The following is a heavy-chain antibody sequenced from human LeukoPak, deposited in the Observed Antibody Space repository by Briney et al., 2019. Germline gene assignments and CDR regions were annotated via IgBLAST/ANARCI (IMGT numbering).Heavy chain of an antibody. CDR1: GFTVSSNY. CDR3: ARAVSGSYLR. Sequence: GGSLRLSCAAFGFTVSSNYMSWVRQAPGKGLEWVSVIYSGGSTYYADSVRGRFTISRDNSKNTLYLQMNSLRAEDTAVYYCARAVSGSYLRWGQGTLVTVSS. CDR2: IYSGGST. J-gene: IGHJ4*02. V-gene: IGHV3-53*01. D-gene: IGHD1-26*01.